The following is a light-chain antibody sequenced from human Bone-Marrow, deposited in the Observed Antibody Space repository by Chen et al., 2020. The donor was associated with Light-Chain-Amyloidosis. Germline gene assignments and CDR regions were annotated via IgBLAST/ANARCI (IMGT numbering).Light chain of an antibody. J-gene: IGLJ2*01. CDR2: RDT. Sequence: SYELTQPPSVAVSPGQTARITCSGEDLPKKYAYWYQQKPGQAPVLVIHRDTEMPSGSSERFAGSSSGTTATLTISGVQAEDEADYHCQSADSSGTYEVIFGGGTKLTVL. CDR3: QSADSSGTYEVI. CDR1: DLPKKY. V-gene: IGLV3-25*03.